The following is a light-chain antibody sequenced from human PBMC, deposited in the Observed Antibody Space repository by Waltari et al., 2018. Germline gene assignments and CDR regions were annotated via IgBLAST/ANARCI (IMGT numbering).Light chain of an antibody. CDR1: SSDIGGYNY. CDR2: EVT. J-gene: IGLJ3*02. CDR3: SSFAGSTNWV. V-gene: IGLV2-8*01. Sequence: QSALTPPPSASGSPGQSVTLSCTGTSSDIGGYNYVSWYQQPPGKAPKLIIYEVTKRPSGVPDRFSASKSGNTASLTVSGLQADDEADYYCSSFAGSTNWVFGGGTKLTVL.